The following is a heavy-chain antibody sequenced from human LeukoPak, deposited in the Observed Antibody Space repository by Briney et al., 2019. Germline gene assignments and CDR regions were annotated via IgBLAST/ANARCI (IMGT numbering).Heavy chain of an antibody. CDR3: AKDNGVAGTAAHIDY. CDR2: ISGSGDNT. V-gene: IGHV3-23*01. CDR1: GLTFTRYA. Sequence: GGSLRLSCAASGLTFTRYAMTWVRQAPGKGLEWVSTISGSGDNTYYAGSVKGRFTISRDNSKATLYLQMNSLRAEDTAVYYGAKDNGVAGTAAHIDYWGQGTLVTVSS. D-gene: IGHD6-19*01. J-gene: IGHJ4*02.